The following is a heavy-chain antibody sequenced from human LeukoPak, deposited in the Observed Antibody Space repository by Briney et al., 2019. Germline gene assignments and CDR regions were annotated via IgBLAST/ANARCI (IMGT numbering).Heavy chain of an antibody. V-gene: IGHV1-18*01. Sequence: ASVKVSCKASGYTFVNFGLIWVRRAPGQGLEWMGWISPENGDTNYAQTFQDRVTMTTDTSTNTAYMHLRSLTSDDTAVYFCARVFGYYYFYMDVWGEGTTVIISS. J-gene: IGHJ6*03. CDR1: GYTFVNFG. CDR3: ARVFGYYYFYMDV. CDR2: ISPENGDT. D-gene: IGHD3-3*01.